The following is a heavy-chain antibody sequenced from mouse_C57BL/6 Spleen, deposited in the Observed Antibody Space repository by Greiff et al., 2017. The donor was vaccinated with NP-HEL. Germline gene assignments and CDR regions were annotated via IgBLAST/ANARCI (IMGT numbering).Heavy chain of an antibody. D-gene: IGHD6-1*01. CDR2: INPSNGGT. V-gene: IGHV1-53*01. CDR1: GYTFTSYW. Sequence: QVQLKESGTELVKPGASVKLSCKASGYTFTSYWMHWVKQRPGQGLEWIGNINPSNGGTNYNEKFKSKATLTVDKSSSTAYMQLSSLTSEDSAVYYCARGSLYYYAMDYWGQGTSVTVSS. J-gene: IGHJ4*01. CDR3: ARGSLYYYAMDY.